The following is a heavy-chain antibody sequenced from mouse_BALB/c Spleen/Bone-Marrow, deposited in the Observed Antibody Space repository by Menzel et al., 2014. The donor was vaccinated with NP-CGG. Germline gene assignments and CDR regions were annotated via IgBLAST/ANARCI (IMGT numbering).Heavy chain of an antibody. CDR3: ARNANWLFTY. D-gene: IGHD4-1*01. Sequence: QVQLKQSGAELVRPGTSVKVSCKASGYAFTNYLIEWIKQRPGQGLEWIGVINPGSGGTNYNEMFKGKATLTADKSSSTAYMQLSSLTSDGSAVYFCARNANWLFTYWGQGTLVTVSA. CDR1: GYAFTNYL. V-gene: IGHV1-54*01. CDR2: INPGSGGT. J-gene: IGHJ3*01.